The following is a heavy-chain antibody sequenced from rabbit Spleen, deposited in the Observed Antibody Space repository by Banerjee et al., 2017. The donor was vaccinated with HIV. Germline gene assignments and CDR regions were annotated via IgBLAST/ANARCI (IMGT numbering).Heavy chain of an antibody. Sequence: RFSISRENAQNTVTLQMTSLTAADTATYFCARDLAGVIGWNFNLWGPGTLVTVS. V-gene: IGHV1S26*01. J-gene: IGHJ4*01. CDR3: ARDLAGVIGWNFNL. D-gene: IGHD4-1*01.